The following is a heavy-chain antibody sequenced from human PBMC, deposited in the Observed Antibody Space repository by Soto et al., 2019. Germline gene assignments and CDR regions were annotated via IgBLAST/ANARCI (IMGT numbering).Heavy chain of an antibody. CDR3: ARFTIAAAVNWFDP. V-gene: IGHV3-21*01. CDR2: ISSSSYI. Sequence: GGSLRLSCAASGFTFSSYSMNWVRQAPGKGLEWVSSISSSSYIYYADSVKGRFTISRDNAKNSLYLQMNSLRAEDTAVYYCARFTIAAAVNWFDPWGQGTLVTVSS. D-gene: IGHD6-13*01. J-gene: IGHJ5*02. CDR1: GFTFSSYS.